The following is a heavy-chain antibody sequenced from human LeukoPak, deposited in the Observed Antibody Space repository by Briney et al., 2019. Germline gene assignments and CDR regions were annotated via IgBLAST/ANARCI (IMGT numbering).Heavy chain of an antibody. D-gene: IGHD6-19*01. V-gene: IGHV3-48*04. CDR3: ARDGASSGRGDY. CDR2: ISSTSSVI. CDR1: GSTFSSHT. J-gene: IGHJ4*02. Sequence: GGSLRLSCAASGSTFSSHTMNWVRQAPGKGLEWISYISSTSSVIYYADSVKGRFTISRDNAKNSLYLQMSSLRAEDTAVYYCARDGASSGRGDYWGQGTLVTVSS.